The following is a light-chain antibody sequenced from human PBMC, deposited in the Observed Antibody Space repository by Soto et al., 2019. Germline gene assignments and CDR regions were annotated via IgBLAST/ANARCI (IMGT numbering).Light chain of an antibody. Sequence: QSALTQPASVSGSPGQSITISCTGTSSDVGDYNSVSWYQQHPGKAPKVMIYEVSNRPSGVSNRFSGSKSGNTASLTISGLQAEDEADYYCTSYTSRSTHYVFGTGIKVP. CDR2: EVS. CDR3: TSYTSRSTHYV. J-gene: IGLJ1*01. V-gene: IGLV2-14*01. CDR1: SSDVGDYNS.